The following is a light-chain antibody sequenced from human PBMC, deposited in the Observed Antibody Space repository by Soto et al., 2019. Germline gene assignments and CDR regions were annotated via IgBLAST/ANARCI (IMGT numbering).Light chain of an antibody. CDR3: QQYNSWPLT. Sequence: EIEMTQSPATLSVSPGERATLSCRASQSVSSNLAWFQQKPDQAPRLLIYGASARATGVPARFSGSGSGTEFTLTISSLQSEDFAVYYCQQYNSWPLTFGGGTKVEIK. J-gene: IGKJ4*01. CDR2: GAS. CDR1: QSVSSN. V-gene: IGKV3-15*01.